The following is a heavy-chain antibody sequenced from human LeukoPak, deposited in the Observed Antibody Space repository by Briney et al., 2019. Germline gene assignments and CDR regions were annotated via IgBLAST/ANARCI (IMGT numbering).Heavy chain of an antibody. Sequence: GGSLRLSCAASGVTFSSYWMHWVRQAPQEGVVWVSRINNDGSSAYYTDSVKVRSPTSKDNANNTLYLQMASVRAEDTAVYYCTTYGLEPYHLEDWGQGTLVTVSS. D-gene: IGHD3-10*01. J-gene: IGHJ4*02. V-gene: IGHV3-74*01. CDR2: INNDGSSA. CDR1: GVTFSSYW. CDR3: TTYGLEPYHLED.